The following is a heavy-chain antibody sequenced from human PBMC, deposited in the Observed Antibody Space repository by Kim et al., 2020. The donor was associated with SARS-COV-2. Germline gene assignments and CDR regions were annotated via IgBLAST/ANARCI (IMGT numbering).Heavy chain of an antibody. V-gene: IGHV1-69*04. Sequence: SVKVSCKASGGTFSSYAISWVRQAPGQGLEWMGRIIPILGIANYAQKFQGRVTITADKSTSIAYMELSSLRSEDTAVYYCAREGPGGSLVIHDAFDIWGQGTMVTVSS. CDR1: GGTFSSYA. D-gene: IGHD3-9*01. J-gene: IGHJ3*02. CDR2: IIPILGIA. CDR3: AREGPGGSLVIHDAFDI.